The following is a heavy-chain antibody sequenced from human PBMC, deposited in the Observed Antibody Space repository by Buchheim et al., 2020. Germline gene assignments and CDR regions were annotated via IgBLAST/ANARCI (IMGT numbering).Heavy chain of an antibody. D-gene: IGHD3-22*01. CDR2: ISGSGGST. V-gene: IGHV3-23*01. J-gene: IGHJ2*01. CDR3: AKKEAGPYDSSHWYFDL. CDR1: GFTFSSYA. Sequence: EVQLLESGGGLVQPGGSLRLSCAASGFTFSSYAMSWVRQAPGKGLEWVSAISGSGGSTYYADSVKGRFTISRDNSKKTLYLQMNSLRAEDTAVYYCAKKEAGPYDSSHWYFDLWGRGTL.